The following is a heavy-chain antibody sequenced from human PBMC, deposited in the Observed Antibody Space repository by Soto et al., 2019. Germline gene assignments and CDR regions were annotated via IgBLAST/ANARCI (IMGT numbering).Heavy chain of an antibody. D-gene: IGHD3-9*01. CDR3: AKNVWGITIFGGMDV. CDR1: GFTFSSYA. CDR2: ISSSGGST. J-gene: IGHJ6*02. V-gene: IGHV3-23*01. Sequence: PGGSLRLSCAASGFTFSSYAMSWVRQAPGKGLEWVSVISSSGGSTYYADSVKGRFTISRDNSKGTLYLQMNSLRAEDTAVYYCAKNVWGITIFGGMDVWGQGPTVTVSS.